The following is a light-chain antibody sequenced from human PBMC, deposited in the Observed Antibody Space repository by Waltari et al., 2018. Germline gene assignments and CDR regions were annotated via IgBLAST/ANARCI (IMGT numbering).Light chain of an antibody. Sequence: EIVLTQSPGTLSLSPGERATLSCRASQSVSRTLAWYQQKPGQAPKPLIYGASIRATGSPDRFTGSGSGTDFSHTISSREPEDFAIYFCQHYVRLPATFGQGTKVEIK. CDR3: QHYVRLPAT. CDR2: GAS. CDR1: QSVSRT. V-gene: IGKV3-20*01. J-gene: IGKJ1*01.